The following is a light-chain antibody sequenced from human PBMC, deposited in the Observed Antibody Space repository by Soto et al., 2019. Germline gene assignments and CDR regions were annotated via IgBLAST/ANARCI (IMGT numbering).Light chain of an antibody. J-gene: IGKJ5*01. CDR2: DAS. V-gene: IGKV3D-20*02. CDR3: PQRTNWPIT. CDR1: QSVSSGY. Sequence: EIVLTQSPGTLSLSPGERATLSCRASQSVSSGYLAWYQQKPGQAPRLLIYDASNRATGIPARFSGSGSGTDFTLTISSLEPEDFAVYYCPQRTNWPITFGQGTRLEI.